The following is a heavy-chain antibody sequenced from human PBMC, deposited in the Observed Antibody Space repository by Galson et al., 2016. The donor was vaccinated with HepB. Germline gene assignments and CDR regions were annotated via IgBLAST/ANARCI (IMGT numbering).Heavy chain of an antibody. V-gene: IGHV3-30*04. J-gene: IGHJ4*02. Sequence: SLRLSCAASRGSLTGYNVNWVRQGPGQGLHWLAHITHEGDPIYNTDYVRGRFTISRDDSKRTAALQMDSLGPDDTGVYYCAKDGASGGTGHLDFWGQGTLVIVSS. CDR1: RGSLTGYN. CDR2: ITHEGDPI. D-gene: IGHD3-16*01. CDR3: AKDGASGGTGHLDF.